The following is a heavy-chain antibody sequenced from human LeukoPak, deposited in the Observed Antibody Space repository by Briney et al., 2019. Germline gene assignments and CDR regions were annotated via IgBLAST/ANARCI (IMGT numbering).Heavy chain of an antibody. V-gene: IGHV4-59*01. CDR3: ARGNSGYDYAFDI. J-gene: IGHJ3*02. D-gene: IGHD5-12*01. CDR1: GXSISSYH. CDR2: IYSSGST. Sequence: SETLSLTCTVSGXSISSYHWSWIRQPPGKGLQWIGFIYSSGSTNYNPFLKSRVTISLDTSKNQFSLRVSSVISADTAVYYCARGNSGYDYAFDIWGQGTMVTVSS.